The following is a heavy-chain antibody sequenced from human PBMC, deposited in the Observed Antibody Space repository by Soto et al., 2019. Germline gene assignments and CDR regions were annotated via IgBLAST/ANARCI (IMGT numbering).Heavy chain of an antibody. CDR2: FDPEDGET. V-gene: IGHV1-24*01. D-gene: IGHD3-9*01. CDR3: ATGGWRYDILTGYPTGDY. Sequence: ASVKVSCKVSGYSLSELSMHWVRQAPGKGLEWMGGFDPEDGETIYAQKFQGRVTMTEDTSTDTAYMELSSLRSEDTAVYYCATGGWRYDILTGYPTGDYWGQGTLVTVSS. CDR1: GYSLSELS. J-gene: IGHJ4*02.